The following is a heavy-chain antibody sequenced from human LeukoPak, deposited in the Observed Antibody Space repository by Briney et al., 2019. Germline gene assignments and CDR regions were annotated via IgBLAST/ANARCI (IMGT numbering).Heavy chain of an antibody. Sequence: ASVTVSCTASGGTFSSYAISWVRQAPGQGLEWMGGIIPIFGTANYAQKFQGRVTITADESTSTAYMELSSLRSEDTAVYYCARSLRYVDTAMVPNYYYYYGMDVWGQGTTVTVSS. V-gene: IGHV1-69*13. D-gene: IGHD5-18*01. CDR2: IIPIFGTA. J-gene: IGHJ6*02. CDR1: GGTFSSYA. CDR3: ARSLRYVDTAMVPNYYYYYGMDV.